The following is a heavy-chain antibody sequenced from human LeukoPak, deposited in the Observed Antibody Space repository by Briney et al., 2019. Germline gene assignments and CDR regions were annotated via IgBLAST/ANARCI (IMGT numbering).Heavy chain of an antibody. J-gene: IGHJ4*02. CDR1: GFTFRSYS. CDR3: VKDYDSSGWTSRN. D-gene: IGHD3-22*01. Sequence: GGSLRLSCAASGFTFRSYSMNWVRQAPGKGLEWVSAISSTSTYIFYADSVKGRFTISRDNAKDSLYLQMNSLRAEDTAVYYCVKDYDSSGWTSRNWGQGTLVTVSS. V-gene: IGHV3-21*04. CDR2: ISSTSTYI.